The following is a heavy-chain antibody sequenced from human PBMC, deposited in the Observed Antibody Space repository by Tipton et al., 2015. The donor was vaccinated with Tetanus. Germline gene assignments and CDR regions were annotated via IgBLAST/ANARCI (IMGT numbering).Heavy chain of an antibody. Sequence: SLRLSCAASGFTFSSYGMHWVRQAPGKGLEWVAVIWYDGSNKYYADSVKGRFTISRDNSKNTLYLQMNSLRAEGTAVYYCAREGYCSGGSCYVVGYDYWGQGTLVTVSS. CDR1: GFTFSSYG. CDR3: AREGYCSGGSCYVVGYDY. J-gene: IGHJ4*02. V-gene: IGHV3-33*01. D-gene: IGHD2-15*01. CDR2: IWYDGSNK.